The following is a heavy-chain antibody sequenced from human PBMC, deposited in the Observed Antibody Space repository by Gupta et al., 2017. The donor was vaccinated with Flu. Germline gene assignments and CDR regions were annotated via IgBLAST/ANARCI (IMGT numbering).Heavy chain of an antibody. J-gene: IGHJ4*02. CDR2: ISGNGAGA. D-gene: IGHD3-16*01. CDR1: GFTFDTYG. V-gene: IGHV3-23*01. Sequence: EVQLMESGGGWVQPGGSLKLSCAASGFTFDTYGLSWVRQAPGKGLEWVSFISGNGAGASYGDSVKGRFTISRDNSKNILFLQLSSLRPEDTAVYYCARDAYVWGESRSLDYWGQRTLVTVSS. CDR3: ARDAYVWGESRSLDY.